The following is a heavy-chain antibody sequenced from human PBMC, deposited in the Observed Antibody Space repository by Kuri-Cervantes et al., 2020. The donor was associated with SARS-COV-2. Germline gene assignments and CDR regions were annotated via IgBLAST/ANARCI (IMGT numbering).Heavy chain of an antibody. Sequence: SVKVSCKASGGTFSSYAISWVRQAPGQGLEGMGGIIPIFGTANYAQKFQGRVTITTDESTRTAYMELSSLRSEDTAVYYCAFTPTWTYYYYYYMDVWGKGTTVTVSS. D-gene: IGHD3/OR15-3a*01. CDR2: IIPIFGTA. V-gene: IGHV1-69*05. J-gene: IGHJ6*03. CDR3: AFTPTWTYYYYYYMDV. CDR1: GGTFSSYA.